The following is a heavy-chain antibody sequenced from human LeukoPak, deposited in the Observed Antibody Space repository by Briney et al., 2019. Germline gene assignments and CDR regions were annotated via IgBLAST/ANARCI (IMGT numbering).Heavy chain of an antibody. CDR1: GFTFSSYA. D-gene: IGHD2-2*01. Sequence: PEGSLRLSCAASGFTFSSYAMSWVRQAPGKGLEWVSAISGSGGSTYYADSVKGRFTISRDSSKNTLYLQMNSLRAEDTAVYYCATSTSLAPDYWGQGTLVTVSS. J-gene: IGHJ4*02. CDR3: ATSTSLAPDY. CDR2: ISGSGGST. V-gene: IGHV3-23*01.